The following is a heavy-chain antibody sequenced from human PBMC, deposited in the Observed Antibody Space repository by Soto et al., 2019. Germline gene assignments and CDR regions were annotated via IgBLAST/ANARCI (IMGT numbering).Heavy chain of an antibody. V-gene: IGHV3-30*18. Sequence: QVQLVESGGGVVQPGRSLRLSCAASGFTFTGYGMHWVRQAPGKGLEWVAVISYDGSNKYYADSMKGRFTISRDNXENTLYLQMNSLRAEDTAVYYCAKDHSSSWWEIGPWGQGTLVTVSS. D-gene: IGHD6-13*01. CDR2: ISYDGSNK. CDR1: GFTFTGYG. J-gene: IGHJ5*02. CDR3: AKDHSSSWWEIGP.